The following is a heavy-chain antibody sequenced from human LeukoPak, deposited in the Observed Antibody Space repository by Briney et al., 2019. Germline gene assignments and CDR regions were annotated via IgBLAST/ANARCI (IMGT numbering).Heavy chain of an antibody. V-gene: IGHV4-59*01. D-gene: IGHD1-26*01. CDR3: ARVAGSYTSWFDP. CDR1: GGSTSSYY. Sequence: SETLSLTCTVSGGSTSSYYWSWIRQPPGKGLEWIGYIYCSGSTNYNPSLKSRVTISVDTSKNQFSLKLSSVTAADTAVYYCARVAGSYTSWFDPWGQGTLVTVSS. CDR2: IYCSGST. J-gene: IGHJ5*02.